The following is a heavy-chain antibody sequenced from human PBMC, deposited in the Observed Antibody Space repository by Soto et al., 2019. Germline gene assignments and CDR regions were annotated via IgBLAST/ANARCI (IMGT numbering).Heavy chain of an antibody. Sequence: ETLSLTCTVSGASIKSSNYFWGWIRQPPGKGLEFVGSIHSSGGTYYNPSLKSRVTVSVDLSNSHFSLSLKSLTATDTAVYYCGRLAEAATGHTDFDFWGQGTLVTVSS. V-gene: IGHV4-39*02. D-gene: IGHD2-15*01. J-gene: IGHJ4*02. CDR2: IHSSGGT. CDR3: GRLAEAATGHTDFDF. CDR1: GASIKSSNYF.